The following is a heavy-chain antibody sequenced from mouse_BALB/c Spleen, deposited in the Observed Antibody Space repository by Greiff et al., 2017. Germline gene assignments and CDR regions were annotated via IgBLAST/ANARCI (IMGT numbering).Heavy chain of an antibody. J-gene: IGHJ4*01. CDR3: ARAGARATLYYYAMDY. D-gene: IGHD3-1*01. CDR2: ISSGSSTI. V-gene: IGHV5-17*02. CDR1: GFTFSSFG. Sequence: EVKLQESGGGLVQPGGSRKLSCAASGFTFSSFGMHWVRQAPEKGLEWVAYISSGSSTIYYADTVKGRFTISRDNPKNTLFLQMTSLRSEDTAMYYCARAGARATLYYYAMDYWGQGTSVTVSS.